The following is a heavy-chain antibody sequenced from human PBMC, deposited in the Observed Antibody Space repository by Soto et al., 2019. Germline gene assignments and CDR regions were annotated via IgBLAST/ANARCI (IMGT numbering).Heavy chain of an antibody. Sequence: LQLQESGPGLVKPSEPLSLTCTVSGGSISSSSYYWGWIRQPPGKGLEWIGSLYYTGSTYYNPSLKRRVSSTVDTPKSECSLKPTSVTAADTAVYYCAIYVGVGTSVYWYFGLWGRGTLVTVSS. CDR1: GGSISSSSYY. CDR3: AIYVGVGTSVYWYFGL. V-gene: IGHV4-39*01. D-gene: IGHD2-2*02. J-gene: IGHJ2*01. CDR2: LYYTGST.